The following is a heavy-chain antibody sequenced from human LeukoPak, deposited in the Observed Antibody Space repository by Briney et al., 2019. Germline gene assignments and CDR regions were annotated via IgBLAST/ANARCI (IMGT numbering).Heavy chain of an antibody. J-gene: IGHJ4*02. CDR2: INPNSGGT. V-gene: IGHV1-2*02. CDR3: ARELSGDYALDY. CDR1: GYTFTGYY. D-gene: IGHD4-17*01. Sequence: ASVKVSCKASGYTFTGYYMHWVRQAPGQGLEWMGWINPNSGGTNYAQKFQGRVTMTRDTSISTAYMELSRLRSDDTAVYYCARELSGDYALDYWGQGTLVTVSS.